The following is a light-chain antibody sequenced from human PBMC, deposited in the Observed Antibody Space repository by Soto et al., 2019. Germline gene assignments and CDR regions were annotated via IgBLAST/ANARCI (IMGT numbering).Light chain of an antibody. V-gene: IGKV4-1*01. Sequence: IVLTQSPDSLAFSLGERGAMHCKSSQGLLYSSNNKNYLAWFQQKPGQPPKLLIYWASTRESGVPDRFSGSGAGTDFTLTISSLQAEDVAVYYCQQYYSSPTWTFGQGTKVDIK. CDR1: QGLLYSSNNKNY. J-gene: IGKJ1*01. CDR2: WAS. CDR3: QQYYSSPTWT.